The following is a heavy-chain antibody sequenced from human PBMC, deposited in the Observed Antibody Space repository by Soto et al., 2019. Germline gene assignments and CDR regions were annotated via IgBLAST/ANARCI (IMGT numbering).Heavy chain of an antibody. V-gene: IGHV3-23*01. Sequence: GGSLRLSCAASGLTFSKYAVILVRQAPGKGLEWVSTISGSGGSTYYADSVKGRFSISRDNSKSTLYLQMNSLRAEDTAVYYCAKDVGSSGWHGGIDYWGQGTLVTVSS. CDR3: AKDVGSSGWHGGIDY. J-gene: IGHJ4*02. CDR2: ISGSGGST. D-gene: IGHD6-19*01. CDR1: GLTFSKYA.